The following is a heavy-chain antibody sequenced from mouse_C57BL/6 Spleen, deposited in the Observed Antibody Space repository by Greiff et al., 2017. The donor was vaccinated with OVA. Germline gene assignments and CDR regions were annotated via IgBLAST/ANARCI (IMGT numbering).Heavy chain of an antibody. CDR1: GFTFSDYY. Sequence: EVQLVESGGGLVQPGGSLKLSCAASGFTFSDYYMYWVRQTPEKRLEWVAYISNGGGSTYYPDTVKGRFTISRDNAKNTLYLQMSRLKSEDTAMYYCARHYDYDEAWFAYWGQGTLVTVSA. CDR3: ARHYDYDEAWFAY. J-gene: IGHJ3*01. CDR2: ISNGGGST. D-gene: IGHD2-4*01. V-gene: IGHV5-12*01.